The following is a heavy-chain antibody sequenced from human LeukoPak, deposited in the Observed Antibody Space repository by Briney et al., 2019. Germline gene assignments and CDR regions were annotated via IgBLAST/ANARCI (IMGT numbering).Heavy chain of an antibody. CDR2: INPNSGGT. J-gene: IGHJ5*02. CDR3: ARGSYDILTGINWFDP. D-gene: IGHD3-9*01. Sequence: ASVKVSCKASGYSFTDYYMHWVRQAPGQGLEWMGWINPNSGGTNYAQKFQGRVTMTRDTSISTAYMELSRLRSDDTAVYYCARGSYDILTGINWFDPWGQGTLVTVSS. CDR1: GYSFTDYY. V-gene: IGHV1-2*02.